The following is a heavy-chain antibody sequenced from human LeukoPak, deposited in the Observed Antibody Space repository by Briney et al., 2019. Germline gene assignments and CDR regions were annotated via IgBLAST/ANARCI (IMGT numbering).Heavy chain of an antibody. D-gene: IGHD3-22*01. CDR1: GFTFSSYA. CDR3: ARGYYDSSGYYYY. J-gene: IGHJ4*02. V-gene: IGHV3-30*04. CDR2: ISYDVSNK. Sequence: PGGSLRLSCAASGFTFSSYAMHWVRQAPGKGLEWVAVISYDVSNKYYADSVKGRFTISRDNFKNTLYLQMNSLRAEDTAVYYCARGYYDSSGYYYYWGQGTLVTVSS.